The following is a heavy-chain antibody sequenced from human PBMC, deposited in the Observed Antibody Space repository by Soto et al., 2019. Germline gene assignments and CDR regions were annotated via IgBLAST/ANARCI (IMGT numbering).Heavy chain of an antibody. V-gene: IGHV3-30*18. J-gene: IGHJ6*02. CDR2: ISYDGSNK. CDR3: AKDDPGTDV. CDR1: GFTFSSYG. Sequence: PGGSLRLSCAASGFTFSSYGMHWVRQAPGKGLEWVAVISYDGSNKYYAGSVKGRFTISRDNSKDTLYLQMNSLRAEDTAVYYCAKDDPGTDVWGQGTTVTVSS.